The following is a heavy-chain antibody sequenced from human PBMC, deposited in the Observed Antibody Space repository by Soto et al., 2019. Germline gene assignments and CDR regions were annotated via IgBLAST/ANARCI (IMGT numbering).Heavy chain of an antibody. D-gene: IGHD2-15*01. V-gene: IGHV1-18*01. J-gene: IGHJ2*01. CDR3: VRCYCSLGSCYACWHFDL. CDR1: GYTFNDYA. Sequence: QVRLVQSGDEVKKPGASVKVSCQASGYTFNDYAVSWVRQAPGQGLEWMGWISPSTGDTEQARNFQDRITMTLDTSTNTAYMKLRSLRSDDTAVYYCVRCYCSLGSCYACWHFDLWGRGTLVTVSS. CDR2: ISPSTGDT.